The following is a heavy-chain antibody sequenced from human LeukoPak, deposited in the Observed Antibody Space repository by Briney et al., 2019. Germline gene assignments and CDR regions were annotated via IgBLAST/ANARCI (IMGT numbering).Heavy chain of an antibody. J-gene: IGHJ4*02. Sequence: GGSLRLSCAASEFTFSSYSMNWVRQAPGKGLEWVSYITNSGNSKSYADSVKGRFTISRDNSKNTLYLQMNSLRAEDTAVYYCAKVQAHWVYSGYNDHWGQGTLVTVSS. CDR2: ITNSGNSK. CDR1: EFTFSSYS. V-gene: IGHV3-48*01. D-gene: IGHD3-22*01. CDR3: AKVQAHWVYSGYNDH.